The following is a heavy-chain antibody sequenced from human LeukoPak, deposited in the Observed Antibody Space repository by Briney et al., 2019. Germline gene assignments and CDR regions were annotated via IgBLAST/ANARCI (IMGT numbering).Heavy chain of an antibody. CDR2: IYSGGST. Sequence: GGSLRLSCAASGFTVSSNYMSWVRQAPGKGLEWVSVIYSGGSTYYADSVKGRFTISRDNSKNTLYLQMNSLRAEDTAVYYCARDPLFCYDYVWGSYRTYYFDYWGQGTLVTVSS. D-gene: IGHD3-16*02. CDR3: ARDPLFCYDYVWGSYRTYYFDY. J-gene: IGHJ4*02. CDR1: GFTVSSNY. V-gene: IGHV3-66*01.